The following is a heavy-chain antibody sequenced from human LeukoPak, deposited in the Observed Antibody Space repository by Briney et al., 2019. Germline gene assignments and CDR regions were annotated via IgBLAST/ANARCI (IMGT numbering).Heavy chain of an antibody. D-gene: IGHD1-1*01. CDR2: IYYSGST. CDR1: GGSISSSSYY. V-gene: IGHV4-39*02. J-gene: IGHJ4*02. Sequence: SETLSLTCTVSGGSISSSSYYWGWIRQPPGKGLEWIGSIYYSGSTYYNPSLKSRVTISVDTSKNQFSLKLSSVTAADTAVYYCARDGNALWGQGTLVTVSS. CDR3: ARDGNAL.